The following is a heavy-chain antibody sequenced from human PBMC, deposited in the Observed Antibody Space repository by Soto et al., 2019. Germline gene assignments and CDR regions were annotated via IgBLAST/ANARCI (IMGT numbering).Heavy chain of an antibody. J-gene: IGHJ5*02. CDR3: ASSLAYNWFDP. Sequence: SETLSLTCAVSSGSISSSYWWSWVRQPPGKGLEWIGEIYHSGSTKYNPSLQSRVTISVDKSKNQFSLKLSSVTAADTAVYYCASSLAYNWFDPWGQGTLGTVSS. D-gene: IGHD6-6*01. CDR1: SGSISSSYW. V-gene: IGHV4-4*02. CDR2: IYHSGST.